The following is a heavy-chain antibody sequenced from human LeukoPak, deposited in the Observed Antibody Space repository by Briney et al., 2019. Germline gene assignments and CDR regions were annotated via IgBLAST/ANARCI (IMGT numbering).Heavy chain of an antibody. CDR1: GFTFSSYA. Sequence: GGSLRLSCAASGFTFSSYAMSWVRQAPGKGLEWVSVISGSGGSTYYADSVKGRFTISRDNSKDTLYLQMNSLRAEDTAVYYCAKGPSFWLAHTPQHLDYWGQGTLVTVSS. V-gene: IGHV3-23*01. CDR2: ISGSGGST. J-gene: IGHJ4*02. D-gene: IGHD3-9*01. CDR3: AKGPSFWLAHTPQHLDY.